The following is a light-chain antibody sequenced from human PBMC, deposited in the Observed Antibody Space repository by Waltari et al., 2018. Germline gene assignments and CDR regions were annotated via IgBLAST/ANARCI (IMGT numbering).Light chain of an antibody. CDR3: AAWDDSLTVR. CDR1: SSNIGRSC. Sequence: QSVLTPPPSASRTPGQRVTIPCSGDSSNIGRSCVCWYQHLPATSPKRLIYRNDQRPSGVPGRISCSRSGTSASLDISGLRSEDEADYYCAAWDDSLTVRFGGGTKLTVL. V-gene: IGLV1-47*01. J-gene: IGLJ3*02. CDR2: RND.